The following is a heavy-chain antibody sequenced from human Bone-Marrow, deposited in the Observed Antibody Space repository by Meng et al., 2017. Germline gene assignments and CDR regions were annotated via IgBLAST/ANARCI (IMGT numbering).Heavy chain of an antibody. J-gene: IGHJ4*02. Sequence: GGSLRLSCAASGFTFSSYEMNWVRQAPGKGLEWVSYISSSGSTIYYADSVKGRFTISRDSAKNSLYLQMNSLRAEDTALYYCAKGRGYSAYYFDYWGQGTLVTVSS. D-gene: IGHD5-18*01. CDR2: ISSSGSTI. CDR3: AKGRGYSAYYFDY. V-gene: IGHV3-48*03. CDR1: GFTFSSYE.